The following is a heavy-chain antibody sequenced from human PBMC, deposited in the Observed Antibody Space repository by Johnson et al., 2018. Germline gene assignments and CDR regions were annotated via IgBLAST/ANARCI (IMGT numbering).Heavy chain of an antibody. CDR3: ARGAGPYYYFYYMDV. CDR1: GFTFSDYV. CDR2: ISYDGKKK. J-gene: IGHJ6*03. Sequence: QVQLVQSGGGVVQXGRSLRLSCAPSGFTFSDYVMHWVRQGPGKGLAWLAVISYDGKKKDYADTVKDRFIISRDNSKKTIFLQMSSLRPEDTAVYYYARGAGPYYYFYYMDVWGKGTTVTASS. V-gene: IGHV3-30*03.